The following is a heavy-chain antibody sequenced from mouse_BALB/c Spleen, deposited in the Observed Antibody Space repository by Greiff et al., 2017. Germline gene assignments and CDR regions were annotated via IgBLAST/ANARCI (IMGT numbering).Heavy chain of an antibody. CDR1: GYAFTNYL. J-gene: IGHJ2*01. CDR2: INPGSGGT. Sequence: QVQLQQSGAELVRPGTSVKVSCKASGYAFTNYLIEWVKQRPGQGLEWIGVINPGSGGTNYNEKFKGKATLTADKSSSTAYMQLSSLTSDDSAVYFCARITTARDYWGQGTTLTVSS. D-gene: IGHD1-2*01. CDR3: ARITTARDY. V-gene: IGHV1-54*01.